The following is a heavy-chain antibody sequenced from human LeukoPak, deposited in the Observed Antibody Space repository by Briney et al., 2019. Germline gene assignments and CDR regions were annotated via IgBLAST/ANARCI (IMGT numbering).Heavy chain of an antibody. V-gene: IGHV3-33*01. CDR2: IWYDGSNK. CDR1: GFTFSSYG. Sequence: GGSLRLSCAASGFTFSSYGMHWVRQAPGKGLEWVAVIWYDGSNKYYADSVRGRFTISRDNSKNTLYLQMNSLRPGDSAVYYCARSAVRGVACDYWGQGTLLTVSS. J-gene: IGHJ4*02. D-gene: IGHD3-10*01. CDR3: ARSAVRGVACDY.